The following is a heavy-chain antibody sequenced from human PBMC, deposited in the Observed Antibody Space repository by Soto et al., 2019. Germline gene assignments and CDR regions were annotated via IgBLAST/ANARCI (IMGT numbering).Heavy chain of an antibody. CDR1: GGSISSSSYY. Sequence: KPSETLSLTCTVSGGSISSSSYYWGWIRQPPGKGLEWIGSIYYSGSTYYNPSLKSRVTISVDTSKNQFSLKLSSVTAADTAVYYCASRIAAAGTSRKNWFDPWGQGTLVTVSS. J-gene: IGHJ5*02. D-gene: IGHD6-13*01. CDR2: IYYSGST. V-gene: IGHV4-39*01. CDR3: ASRIAAAGTSRKNWFDP.